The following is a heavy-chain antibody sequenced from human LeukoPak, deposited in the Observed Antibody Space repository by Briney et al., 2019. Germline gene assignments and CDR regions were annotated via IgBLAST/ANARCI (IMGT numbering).Heavy chain of an antibody. CDR2: INHSGST. CDR1: GGSFSGYY. V-gene: IGHV4-34*01. Sequence: SETLSLTCAVYGGSFSGYYWSWIRQPPGKGLEWIGEINHSGSTNYNPSLKSRVTISVDTSKNQFSLKLSSVTAADTAVYYCARVGDGYNSYFDYWGQGTPVTVSS. J-gene: IGHJ4*02. CDR3: ARVGDGYNSYFDY. D-gene: IGHD5-24*01.